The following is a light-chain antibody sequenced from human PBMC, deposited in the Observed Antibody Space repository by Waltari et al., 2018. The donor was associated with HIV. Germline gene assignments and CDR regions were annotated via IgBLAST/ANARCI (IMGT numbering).Light chain of an antibody. CDR3: AVWDDSLSGVI. V-gene: IGLV1-36*01. Sequence: QSVLTQAPSDSDAPRQRVTLSCSGRRSNIRTNPGKWYQRPPGMPPKLLIYYDNLRPSGVSDRFSGSRSGTSASLAISGLQSEDEADYYCAVWDDSLSGVIFGGGTKLTVL. J-gene: IGLJ2*01. CDR2: YDN. CDR1: RSNIRTNP.